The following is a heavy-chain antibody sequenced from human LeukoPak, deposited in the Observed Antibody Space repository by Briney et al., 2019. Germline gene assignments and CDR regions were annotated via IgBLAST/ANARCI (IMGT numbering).Heavy chain of an antibody. D-gene: IGHD4-23*01. CDR2: INPNSGGT. V-gene: IGHV1-2*06. CDR3: ARDEEVSTVVTLRPLDY. Sequence: ASVKVSCKASGYTFTGYYMHWVRQAPGQGLEWMGRINPNSGGTNYAQKFQGRVTMTRDTSISTAYMELSRLRSDDTAAYYCARDEEVSTVVTLRPLDYWGQGTLVTVSS. J-gene: IGHJ4*02. CDR1: GYTFTGYY.